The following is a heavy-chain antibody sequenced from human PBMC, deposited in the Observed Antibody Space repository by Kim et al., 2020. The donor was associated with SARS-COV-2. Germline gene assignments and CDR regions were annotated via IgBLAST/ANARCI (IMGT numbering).Heavy chain of an antibody. Sequence: GGSLRLSCAASGFTFSGSAMHWVRQASGKGLEWVGRIRNKANSYATAYAASVKGRFTISRDDSKNTAYLQMNSLKTEDTAVYYCTRWILGATTTFDYWGQGTLVTVSS. CDR2: IRNKANSYAT. CDR1: GFTFSGSA. V-gene: IGHV3-73*01. CDR3: TRWILGATTTFDY. D-gene: IGHD1-26*01. J-gene: IGHJ4*02.